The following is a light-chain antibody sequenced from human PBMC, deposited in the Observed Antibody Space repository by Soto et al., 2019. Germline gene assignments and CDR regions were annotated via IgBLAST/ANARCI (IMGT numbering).Light chain of an antibody. CDR1: QGISSY. V-gene: IGKV1-9*01. J-gene: IGKJ3*01. CDR3: QQLNSYPLT. Sequence: DIQLTQSPSFLSASVGERVTITCWASQGISSYLAWYQQKPGKAPKLLIYAASTLQSGVPSRFSGSGSGTEFTLTISSLQPEDFAPDYCQQLNSYPLTFGPGTKVDIK. CDR2: AAS.